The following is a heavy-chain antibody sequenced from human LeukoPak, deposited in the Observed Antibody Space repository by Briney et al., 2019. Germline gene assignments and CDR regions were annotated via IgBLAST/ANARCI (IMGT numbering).Heavy chain of an antibody. CDR3: ARASYDFLTAYYIDF. V-gene: IGHV4-34*12. Sequence: SETLSLTCAVYGGSFSGYYWSWIRQPPGKGLGWIGEIFHSGSTNYTPSLKSRVTISVDKSKNQISLKMSSVTAADTAVYYCARASYDFLTAYYIDFWGKGTLVTVSS. CDR2: IFHSGST. J-gene: IGHJ4*02. CDR1: GGSFSGYY. D-gene: IGHD3-9*01.